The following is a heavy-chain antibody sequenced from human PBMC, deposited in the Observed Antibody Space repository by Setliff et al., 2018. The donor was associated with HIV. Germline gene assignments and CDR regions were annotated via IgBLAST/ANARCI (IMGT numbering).Heavy chain of an antibody. D-gene: IGHD3-10*01. CDR3: ARARDDSYGSGSYYKGMDV. J-gene: IGHJ6*02. Sequence: GGSLRLSCAASGFTFSNYSMNWVRQTPGKGLEWVSSISASATYIYYADSVKGRFTISRDNAENSLYLQMNSLRAEDTALYYCARARDDSYGSGSYYKGMDVWGQGTTVTVSS. V-gene: IGHV3-21*04. CDR2: ISASATYI. CDR1: GFTFSNYS.